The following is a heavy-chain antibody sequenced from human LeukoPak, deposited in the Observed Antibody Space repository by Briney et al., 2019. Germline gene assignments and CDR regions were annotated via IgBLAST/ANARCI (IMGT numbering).Heavy chain of an antibody. D-gene: IGHD6-19*01. CDR2: ISSDGSGSST. CDR1: GFTLSGSW. CDR3: VKSSGWPDY. Sequence: PGGSLRLSCAASGFTLSGSWMHWVRQAPGKGLLWVSRISSDGSGSSTMYADSVKGRFTISRDDAKNTLYLQMNSLRGEDTAVYYCVKSSGWPDYWGQGTLVTVSS. V-gene: IGHV3-74*03. J-gene: IGHJ4*02.